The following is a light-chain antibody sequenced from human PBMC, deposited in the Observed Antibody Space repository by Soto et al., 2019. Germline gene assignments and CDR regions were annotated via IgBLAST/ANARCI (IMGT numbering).Light chain of an antibody. Sequence: EIVMTQSPATLAVSPGERVTLSCRASESVRRNLAWYQQKPGQAPRLLMSGASMRATNIPVRFSGSGSETEFTLTISSLQSEDFAVYYCQHYNSGPVYTFGQGTKLEIK. V-gene: IGKV3-15*01. J-gene: IGKJ2*01. CDR2: GAS. CDR3: QHYNSGPVYT. CDR1: ESVRRN.